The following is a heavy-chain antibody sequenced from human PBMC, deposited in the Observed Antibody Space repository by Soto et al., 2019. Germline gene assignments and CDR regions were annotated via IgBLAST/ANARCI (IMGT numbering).Heavy chain of an antibody. Sequence: QVQLVESGGGVVQPGRSLRLSCAASGFTFSSYAMHWVRQAPGKGLEWVAVISYDGSNKYYADSVKGRFTISRDNSKNTLYLQMNSLRAEDTAVYYCARVAGVDPAPWFYIWGQGTMVTVSS. D-gene: IGHD5-18*01. CDR3: ARVAGVDPAPWFYI. J-gene: IGHJ3*02. CDR2: ISYDGSNK. V-gene: IGHV3-30-3*01. CDR1: GFTFSSYA.